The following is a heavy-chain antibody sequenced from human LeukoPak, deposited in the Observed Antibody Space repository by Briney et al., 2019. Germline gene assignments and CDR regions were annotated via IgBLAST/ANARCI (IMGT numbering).Heavy chain of an antibody. V-gene: IGHV4-34*01. CDR1: GGSFSGYY. CDR2: INHSGST. D-gene: IGHD3-22*01. CDR3: ARAGYDSSGYRNYYYYYMDV. Sequence: PSETLSLTCAVYGGSFSGYYWSWIRQPPGKGLEWIGEINHSGSTNYNPSLKSRVTISVDTSKNQFSLKLSSVTAADTAVYYCARAGYDSSGYRNYYYYYMDVWGKGTTVTISS. J-gene: IGHJ6*03.